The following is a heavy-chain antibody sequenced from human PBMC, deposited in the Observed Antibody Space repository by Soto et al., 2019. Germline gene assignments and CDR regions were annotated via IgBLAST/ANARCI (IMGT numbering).Heavy chain of an antibody. CDR3: ALGSSGSARSWDRYYYCYGMDG. J-gene: IGHJ6*02. V-gene: IGHV1-69*01. Sequence: QVQLVQSGAEVKKPGSSVKVSCKASGGTFSSYAISWVRQAPGQGLEWMGGIIPIFGTANYAQKFQGRVTITADESTSTAYMELSSLRSEDTAVYYCALGSSGSARSWDRYYYCYGMDGWGQGTTVTVSS. D-gene: IGHD6-13*01. CDR1: GGTFSSYA. CDR2: IIPIFGTA.